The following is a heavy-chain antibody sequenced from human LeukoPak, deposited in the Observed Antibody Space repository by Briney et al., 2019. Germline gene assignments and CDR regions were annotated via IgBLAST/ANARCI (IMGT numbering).Heavy chain of an antibody. J-gene: IGHJ4*02. V-gene: IGHV4-59*01. CDR1: GGSISSYY. CDR2: IYYSGST. D-gene: IGHD6-13*01. Sequence: NPSETLSLTCTVSGGSISSYYRSWIRQPPGKGLEWIGYIYYSGSTNYNPSLKSRVTISVDTSKNQFSLKLSSVTAADTAVYYCARLGVASAFDYWGQGTLVTVSS. CDR3: ARLGVASAFDY.